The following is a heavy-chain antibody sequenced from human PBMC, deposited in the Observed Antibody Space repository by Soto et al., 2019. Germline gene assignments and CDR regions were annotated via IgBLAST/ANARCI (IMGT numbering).Heavy chain of an antibody. CDR2: ISGSGGST. J-gene: IGHJ6*03. D-gene: IGHD3-10*01. CDR1: GFTFSSYA. CDR3: ARIDIVSGCYKDYYYMDV. Sequence: GGSLRLSCAASGFTFSSYAMSWVRQAPGKGLEWVSAISGSGGSTYYADSVKGRFTISRDNSKNTLYLQMNSLRAEDTAVYYCARIDIVSGCYKDYYYMDVWGKGKTVTVSS. V-gene: IGHV3-23*01.